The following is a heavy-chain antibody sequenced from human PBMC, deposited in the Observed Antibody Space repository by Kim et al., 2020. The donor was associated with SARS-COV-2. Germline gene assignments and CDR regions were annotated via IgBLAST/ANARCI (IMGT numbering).Heavy chain of an antibody. J-gene: IGHJ4*02. D-gene: IGHD5-12*01. CDR2: IYHSGST. V-gene: IGHV4-38-2*02. Sequence: SETLSLTCTVSGYSISSGYYWGWIRQPPGKGLEWIGSIYHSGSTYYNPSLKSRVTISVDTSKNQFSLKLSSVTAADTAMYYCASAVVATPGGYWGQGTLVTVSS. CDR1: GYSISSGYY. CDR3: ASAVVATPGGY.